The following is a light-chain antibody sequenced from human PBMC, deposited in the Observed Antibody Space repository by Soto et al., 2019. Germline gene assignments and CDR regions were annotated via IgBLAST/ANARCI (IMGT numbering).Light chain of an antibody. CDR2: GAS. CDR1: QSVSSSY. J-gene: IGKJ1*01. Sequence: ESVLTQSPGTLSLSPGESALLSCRASQSVSSSYLAWYQQTPGQAPRLXIYGASSRETGIRDRVSGRGAGTEFTLTISRLEPADFDVYYCQQYGSSPWTFGQGTKVDIK. CDR3: QQYGSSPWT. V-gene: IGKV3-20*01.